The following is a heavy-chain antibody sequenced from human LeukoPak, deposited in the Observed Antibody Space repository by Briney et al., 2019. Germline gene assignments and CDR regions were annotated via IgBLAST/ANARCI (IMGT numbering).Heavy chain of an antibody. D-gene: IGHD2/OR15-2a*01. J-gene: IGHJ2*01. V-gene: IGHV3-15*01. CDR3: TTAYSHFLNDWYFDL. Sequence: GGSLRLSCAASGFTFSNAWMSWVRQAPGKGLEWVGRIKSKTDGGTTDYAAPVKGRFTISRDDSKNTLYLQMNSLKTEDTAVYYCTTAYSHFLNDWYFDLWGRGTLVTVSS. CDR1: GFTFSNAW. CDR2: IKSKTDGGTT.